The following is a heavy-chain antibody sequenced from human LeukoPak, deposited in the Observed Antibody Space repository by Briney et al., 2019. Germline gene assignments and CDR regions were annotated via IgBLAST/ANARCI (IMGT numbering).Heavy chain of an antibody. V-gene: IGHV4-4*07. CDR1: GGSISSYY. CDR2: IYTSGST. D-gene: IGHD3-3*01. Sequence: SETLSLTCTVSGGSISSYYWSWIRQPAGKGLEWIGRIYTSGSTNYNPSLKSRVTMSVDTSKNQFSLKLSSVTAADTAVYYCARVSGLDYDFWSGYAAYFDFWGQGTLVTVSS. CDR3: ARVSGLDYDFWSGYAAYFDF. J-gene: IGHJ4*02.